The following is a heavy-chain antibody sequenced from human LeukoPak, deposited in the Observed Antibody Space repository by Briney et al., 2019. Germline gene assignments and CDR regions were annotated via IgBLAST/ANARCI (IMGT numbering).Heavy chain of an antibody. V-gene: IGHV1-2*02. CDR1: GYTFSGFY. D-gene: IGHD2-15*01. CDR2: INPTTGGT. J-gene: IGHJ4*02. CDR3: AREGGGRDLDY. Sequence: GASVKVSCKASGYTFSGFYMHWVRQAPGQGLEWMGWINPTTGGTNYAQKFQGRVTMTRDTSTSTVYMELSSLRSEDTAVYYCAREGGGRDLDYWGQGTLVTVSS.